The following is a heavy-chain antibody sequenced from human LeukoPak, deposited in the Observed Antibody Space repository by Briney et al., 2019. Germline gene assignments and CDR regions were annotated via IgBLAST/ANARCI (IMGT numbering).Heavy chain of an antibody. Sequence: GGSLRLSCAASGFTFSSYSMNWVRQAPGKGLEWVSYISSSSSTIYYADSVKGRFTISRDNAKNSLYLQMNSLRAEDTAVYYCARDSSSDAKDAFDIWGQGTVVTVSS. V-gene: IGHV3-48*01. CDR1: GFTFSSYS. CDR3: ARDSSSDAKDAFDI. CDR2: ISSSSSTI. J-gene: IGHJ3*02. D-gene: IGHD6-13*01.